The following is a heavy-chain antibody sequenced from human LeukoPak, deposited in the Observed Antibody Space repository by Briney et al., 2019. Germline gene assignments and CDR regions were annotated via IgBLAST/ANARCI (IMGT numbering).Heavy chain of an antibody. Sequence: GGSLRLSCAASGFTFSSYEMIWVRQAPGKGLEWVSYISSSGSTIYYADSVKGRFTISRDNAKNSLYLQMNSLRAEDTAVYYCARDWDWGSFDYWGQGTLVTVSS. D-gene: IGHD3/OR15-3a*01. CDR2: ISSSGSTI. CDR1: GFTFSSYE. J-gene: IGHJ4*02. V-gene: IGHV3-48*03. CDR3: ARDWDWGSFDY.